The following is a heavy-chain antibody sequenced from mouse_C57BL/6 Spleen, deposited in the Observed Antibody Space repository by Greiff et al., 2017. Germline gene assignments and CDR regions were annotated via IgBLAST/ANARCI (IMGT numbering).Heavy chain of an antibody. CDR3: ARVPRRYAMDY. CDR2: ISIGGGST. Sequence: EVKLVESGGGLVQPGGSLKLSCAASGFTFSDYYMYWVRQTPEKRLEWVAYISIGGGSTYYPDTVKGRFTISRDKAKNTLYLQMSRLKSEDTAMYYCARVPRRYAMDYWGQGTSVTVSS. D-gene: IGHD5-1*01. J-gene: IGHJ4*01. CDR1: GFTFSDYY. V-gene: IGHV5-12*01.